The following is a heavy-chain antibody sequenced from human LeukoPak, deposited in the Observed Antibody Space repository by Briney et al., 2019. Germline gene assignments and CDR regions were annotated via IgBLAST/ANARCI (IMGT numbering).Heavy chain of an antibody. V-gene: IGHV4-59*01. D-gene: IGHD3-3*01. J-gene: IGHJ3*02. Sequence: KPSETLSLTCTVSGGSISSYYWSWIRQPPGKGLEWIGYIYYSGSTNYNPSLKSRVTISVDTSKNQFSLKLSSVTAADTAVYYCARDARFWDAFEIWGQGTMVTVSS. CDR3: ARDARFWDAFEI. CDR2: IYYSGST. CDR1: GGSISSYY.